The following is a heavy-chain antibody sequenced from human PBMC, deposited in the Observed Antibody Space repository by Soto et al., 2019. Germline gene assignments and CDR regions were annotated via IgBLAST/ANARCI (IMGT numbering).Heavy chain of an antibody. CDR3: ARGRRLRVDSSGYYEKLQNYGMDV. CDR2: IYYSGST. D-gene: IGHD3-22*01. CDR1: GGSISSGCCY. Sequence: SETLSVTCTVSGGSISSGCCYWSWIRQHPGKGLEWIGYIYYSGSTNYNPSLKSRVTISVDTSKNQFSLKLSSVTAADTAVYYCARGRRLRVDSSGYYEKLQNYGMDVWGQGTTVTVSS. J-gene: IGHJ6*02. V-gene: IGHV4-31*03.